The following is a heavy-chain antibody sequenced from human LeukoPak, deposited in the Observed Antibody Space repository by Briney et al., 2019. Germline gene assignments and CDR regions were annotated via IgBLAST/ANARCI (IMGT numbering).Heavy chain of an antibody. Sequence: QTGGSLRLSCAASGFTFSSYGMHWVRQAPGKGLEWVAVISYDGSNKYYADSVKGRFTISRDNAENSLYLQMDSLRAEDTAVYYCARNYDRSARIVFDPWGQGTLVTVSS. D-gene: IGHD5-12*01. J-gene: IGHJ5*02. V-gene: IGHV3-30*03. CDR2: ISYDGSNK. CDR3: ARNYDRSARIVFDP. CDR1: GFTFSSYG.